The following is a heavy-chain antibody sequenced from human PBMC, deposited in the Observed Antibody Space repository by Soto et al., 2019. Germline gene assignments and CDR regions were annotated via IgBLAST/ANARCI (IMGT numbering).Heavy chain of an antibody. V-gene: IGHV3-7*03. D-gene: IGHD3-10*01. Sequence: GGSLRLSCAASGFSFSAYYMTWVRQAPGKGLEWVASIKSDGSEQYYVDSVKGRFTISRDNAKNSLYLQMNSLRAGDTGLYYCSRDNWFQDYWGQGTLVTVSS. J-gene: IGHJ4*02. CDR2: IKSDGSEQ. CDR1: GFSFSAYY. CDR3: SRDNWFQDY.